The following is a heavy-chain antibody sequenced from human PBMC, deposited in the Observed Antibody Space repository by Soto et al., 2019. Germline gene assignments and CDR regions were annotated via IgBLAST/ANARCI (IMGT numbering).Heavy chain of an antibody. J-gene: IGHJ4*02. CDR3: ARSDSSGKTPYYFEH. D-gene: IGHD3-22*01. Sequence: SETLSLACTVSGGPISSGSYYWSWIRQHPGKGLEWIGYIYSTESTNYNPSLKSRLTISVDMSASQFSLKLSSVTVADTAVYYCARSDSSGKTPYYFEHWGQGTLVTVSS. V-gene: IGHV4-31*03. CDR1: GGPISSGSYY. CDR2: IYSTEST.